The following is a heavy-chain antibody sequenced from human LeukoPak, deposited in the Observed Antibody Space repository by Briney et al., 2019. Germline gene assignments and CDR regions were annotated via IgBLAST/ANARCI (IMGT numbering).Heavy chain of an antibody. Sequence: ASVKVSFKASGYTFTAYYMHWVRQAPGQGLEWMGWINPNSGGTNYAQKFQGRVTMTRDTSISSTYMELNRLRSDDTAVYYCARGRSGTYCNGDDYWGQGTLVTVSS. V-gene: IGHV1-2*02. D-gene: IGHD3-10*01. CDR1: GYTFTAYY. CDR2: INPNSGGT. CDR3: ARGRSGTYCNGDDY. J-gene: IGHJ4*02.